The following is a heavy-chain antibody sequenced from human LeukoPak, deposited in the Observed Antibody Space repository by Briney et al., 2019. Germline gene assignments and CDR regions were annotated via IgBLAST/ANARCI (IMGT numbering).Heavy chain of an antibody. D-gene: IGHD6-6*01. Sequence: GASVKVSCKASGGTFSSYAISWVRQAPGQGLEWMGGIIPIFGTANYAQKFQGRVTITTDESTSTAYMELSSLRSEDTAVYYCARGYSSSSGSDYWGQGTLVTVSS. V-gene: IGHV1-69*05. CDR1: GGTFSSYA. CDR2: IIPIFGTA. CDR3: ARGYSSSSGSDY. J-gene: IGHJ4*02.